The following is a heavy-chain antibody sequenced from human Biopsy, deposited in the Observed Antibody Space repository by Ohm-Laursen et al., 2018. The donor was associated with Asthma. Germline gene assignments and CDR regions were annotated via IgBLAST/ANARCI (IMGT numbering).Heavy chain of an antibody. J-gene: IGHJ5*02. V-gene: IGHV1-3*01. Sequence: GASVKVSCNASGYTFISYAIHWVRQAPGQRPEWMGWINAGNGNTKYSQKFQGRVTIARDTSATTAYMELSSLRSEDTAVYYCARVRKDYYDSSGLSGGWFDPWGQGTLVTVSS. CDR1: GYTFISYA. CDR3: ARVRKDYYDSSGLSGGWFDP. D-gene: IGHD3-22*01. CDR2: INAGNGNT.